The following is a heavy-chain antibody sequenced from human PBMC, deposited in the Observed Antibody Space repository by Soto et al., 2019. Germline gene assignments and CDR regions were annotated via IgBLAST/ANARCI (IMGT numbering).Heavy chain of an antibody. V-gene: IGHV1-69*12. CDR2: IIPIFGTA. CDR1: GGTFSSYA. CDR3: APVVTAIFTTPYFDY. D-gene: IGHD2-21*02. J-gene: IGHJ4*02. Sequence: QVQLVQSGAEVKKPGSSVKVSCKASGGTFSSYAISWVRQAPGQGLEWMGGIIPIFGTANYAQKFQGRVTITACESTSTAYMELRSLRSEDTGVYYGAPVVTAIFTTPYFDYWGQGTLVTVSS.